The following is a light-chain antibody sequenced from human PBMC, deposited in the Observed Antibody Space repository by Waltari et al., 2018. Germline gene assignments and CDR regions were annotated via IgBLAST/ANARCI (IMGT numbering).Light chain of an antibody. CDR1: SSNIGGDI. J-gene: IGLJ3*02. CDR2: ANN. V-gene: IGLV1-44*01. CDR3: ATWDASLDTWV. Sequence: QSVVTQPPSASGTPGQRVTLSCSGSSSNIGGDIVNWYQQFPGTAPKLLIYANNQRPSGVPGRFSGSRSSTSASLVISGLQSEDEADYYCATWDASLDTWVFGGGTKVTVL.